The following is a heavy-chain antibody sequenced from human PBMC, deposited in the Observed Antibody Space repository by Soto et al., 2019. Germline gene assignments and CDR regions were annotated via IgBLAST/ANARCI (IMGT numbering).Heavy chain of an antibody. V-gene: IGHV1-18*04. CDR2: ISAYNGNT. CDR1: GYTFTGYY. Sequence: ASVKVSCKASGYTFTGYYMHWVRQAPGQGLEWMGWISAYNGNTNYAQKLQGRVTMTTDTSTSTAYMELRSLRSDDTAVYYCARVTTYYDILTGYYLGAFDIWGQGTMVTVSS. CDR3: ARVTTYYDILTGYYLGAFDI. J-gene: IGHJ3*02. D-gene: IGHD3-9*01.